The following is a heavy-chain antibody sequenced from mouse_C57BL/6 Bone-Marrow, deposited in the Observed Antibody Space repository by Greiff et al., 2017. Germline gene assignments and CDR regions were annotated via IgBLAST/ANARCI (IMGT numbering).Heavy chain of an antibody. D-gene: IGHD1-1*01. CDR3: ASYGSSYDD. CDR1: GYTFTSYG. CDR2: IYPRSGNT. V-gene: IGHV1-81*01. Sequence: VQRVESGAELARPGASVKLSCKASGYTFTSYGISWVKQRTGQGLEWIGEIYPRSGNTYYNEKFKGKATLTADKSSSTAYMELRSLTSEDSAVYFGASYGSSYDDWGQGTTLTVSS. J-gene: IGHJ2*01.